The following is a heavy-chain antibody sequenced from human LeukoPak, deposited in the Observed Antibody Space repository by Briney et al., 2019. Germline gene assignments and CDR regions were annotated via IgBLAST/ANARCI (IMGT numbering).Heavy chain of an antibody. V-gene: IGHV3-7*01. CDR3: ARDLAYSYGPRFDY. CDR2: IKQDGSEK. D-gene: IGHD5-18*01. J-gene: IGHJ4*02. Sequence: ETLSLTCAVSGYSISSGYYWGWIRQPPGKGLEWVANIKQDGSEKYYVDSVKGRFTISRDNAKNSLYLQMNSLRAEDTAVYYCARDLAYSYGPRFDYWGQGTLVTVSS. CDR1: GYSISSGYY.